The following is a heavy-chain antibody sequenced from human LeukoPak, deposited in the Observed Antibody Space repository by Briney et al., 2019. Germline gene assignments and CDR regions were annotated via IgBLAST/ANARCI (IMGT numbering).Heavy chain of an antibody. V-gene: IGHV1-69*01. CDR2: IIPIFGTA. CDR3: ARSDGYQIQHFDY. Sequence: GASVKVSCKASGGTFSSYAISWVRQAPGQGLEWMGGIIPIFGTANYAQKFQGRVTITADESTSTAYMELSSLRSEDTAVYYCARSDGYQIQHFDYWGQGTLVTVSS. CDR1: GGTFSSYA. J-gene: IGHJ4*02. D-gene: IGHD5-24*01.